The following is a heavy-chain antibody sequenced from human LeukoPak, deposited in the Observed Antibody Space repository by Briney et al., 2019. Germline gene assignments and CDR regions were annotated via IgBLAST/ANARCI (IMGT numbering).Heavy chain of an antibody. D-gene: IGHD5-18*01. CDR2: ISWNSGSI. V-gene: IGHV3-9*01. CDR3: AKDDTAMALGYFDY. CDR1: GFTFDDYA. J-gene: IGHJ4*02. Sequence: GGSLRLSCAASGFTFDDYAMHWVRQAPGKGLEWVSGISWNSGSIGYADSVKGQFTISRDNAKNSLYLQMNSLRAEDTALYYCAKDDTAMALGYFDYWGQGTLVTVSS.